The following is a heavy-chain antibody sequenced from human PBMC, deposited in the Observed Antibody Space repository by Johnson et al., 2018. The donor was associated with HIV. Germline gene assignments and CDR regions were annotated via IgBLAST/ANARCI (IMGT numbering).Heavy chain of an antibody. CDR1: GFTFSNHH. CDR3: GRGGVLRYFDWLFEDAFDI. J-gene: IGHJ3*02. V-gene: IGHV3-7*01. D-gene: IGHD3-9*01. Sequence: VQLVESGGGLVQPGGSLRLSCAVSGFTFSNHHMTWVRQAPGKGLEWVANINQDGSDKYYVDSVKGRFTISRDNAQNSLYLQMNSLRAEDTAVYYCGRGGVLRYFDWLFEDAFDIWGQGTMVTVSS. CDR2: INQDGSDK.